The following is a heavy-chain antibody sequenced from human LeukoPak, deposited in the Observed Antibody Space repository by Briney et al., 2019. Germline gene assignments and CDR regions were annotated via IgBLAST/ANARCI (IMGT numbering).Heavy chain of an antibody. CDR3: ARRGRWLRGAAFDI. Sequence: PSETLSLTCAVYGGSFSGYYWSWIRQPPGKGLEWIGEINHSGSTNYNPSLKSRVTISVDTSKNQFSLKLSSVTAADTAVYYCARRGRWLRGAAFDIWGQGTMVTVSS. J-gene: IGHJ3*02. CDR2: INHSGST. D-gene: IGHD6-19*01. V-gene: IGHV4-34*01. CDR1: GGSFSGYY.